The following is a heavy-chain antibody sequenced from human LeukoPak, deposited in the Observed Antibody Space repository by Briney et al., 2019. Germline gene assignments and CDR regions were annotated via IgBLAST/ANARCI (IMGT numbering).Heavy chain of an antibody. CDR3: AREVTLLYTAMVTGYFDY. CDR1: GGSISSGSYY. Sequence: PSQTLSLTCTVPGGSISSGSYYWSWIRQPAGKGLEWIGRIYTSGSTNYNPSLKSRVTISVDTSKNQFSLKLSSVTAADTAVYYCAREVTLLYTAMVTGYFDYWGQGTLVTVSS. V-gene: IGHV4-61*02. J-gene: IGHJ4*02. D-gene: IGHD5-18*01. CDR2: IYTSGST.